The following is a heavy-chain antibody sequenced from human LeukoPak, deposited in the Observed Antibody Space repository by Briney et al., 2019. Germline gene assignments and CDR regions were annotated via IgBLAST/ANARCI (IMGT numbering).Heavy chain of an antibody. CDR1: GGSISSSNW. CDR3: ASGPGYCSSTSCYRLGWFDP. CDR2: IYHSGST. V-gene: IGHV4-4*02. D-gene: IGHD2-2*02. Sequence: SGTLSLTCAVSGGSISSSNWWSWVRQPPGKGLEWIGEIYHSGSTNYNPSLKSRVTISVDKSKNQFSLKLSSVTAADTAVYYCASGPGYCSSTSCYRLGWFDPWGQGTLVTVSS. J-gene: IGHJ5*02.